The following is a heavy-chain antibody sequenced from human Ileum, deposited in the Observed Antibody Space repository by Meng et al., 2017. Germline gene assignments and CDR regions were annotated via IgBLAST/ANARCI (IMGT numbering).Heavy chain of an antibody. CDR2: IDPGNGNR. CDR3: ARDRQWVFDY. Sequence: QVQMVQSGIGGKKPGASVKVSCKPSGYTFTTFGISWVRQAPGQGLEWMGWIDPGNGNRNFAQKFQDRITLTTDTTTTTAYMELRSLRSDDTAIFYCARDRQWVFDYWGQGTLVTVSS. J-gene: IGHJ4*02. V-gene: IGHV1-18*01. CDR1: GYTFTTFG. D-gene: IGHD6-19*01.